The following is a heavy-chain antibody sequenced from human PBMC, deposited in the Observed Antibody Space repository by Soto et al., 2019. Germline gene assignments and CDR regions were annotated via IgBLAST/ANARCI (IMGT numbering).Heavy chain of an antibody. Sequence: QLQLQESGPGLVKPSETLSLTCTVSGGSISSSSYYWGWIRQPPGKGLEWIGSIYYSGSTYYNPSLKSRVTISVDTSKNQFSLKLSSVTAADTAVYYCARHLYGGNPFDYWGQGTLVNVSS. D-gene: IGHD2-15*01. CDR2: IYYSGST. J-gene: IGHJ4*02. CDR1: GGSISSSSYY. CDR3: ARHLYGGNPFDY. V-gene: IGHV4-39*01.